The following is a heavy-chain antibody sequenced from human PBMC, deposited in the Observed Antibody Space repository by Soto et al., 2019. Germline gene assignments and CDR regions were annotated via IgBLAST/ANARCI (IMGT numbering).Heavy chain of an antibody. J-gene: IGHJ5*02. CDR3: AGERGNRITMVLGWFDP. CDR1: GYTFTSYA. V-gene: IGHV1-3*01. CDR2: INAGNGNT. Sequence: QVQLVQSGAEVKKPGASVKVSCKASGYTFTSYAMHWVRQAPGQRLEWMGWINAGNGNTKYSQKFQGRVTITRDTSASSAYMELSTLRSEDTSVYYCAGERGNRITMVLGWFDPWGQGTLVTVSS. D-gene: IGHD3-10*01.